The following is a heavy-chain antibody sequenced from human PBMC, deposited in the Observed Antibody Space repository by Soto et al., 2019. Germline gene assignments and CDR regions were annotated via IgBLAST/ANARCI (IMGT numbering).Heavy chain of an antibody. CDR3: ARVGCSSTSCYIKDFDY. V-gene: IGHV4-34*01. CDR2: INHSGST. CDR1: GGSFSGYY. J-gene: IGHJ4*02. D-gene: IGHD2-2*02. Sequence: SETLSLTCAVYGGSFSGYYWSWIRQPPGKGLEWIGEINHSGSTNYNPSLKSRVTISVDTSKNQFSLKLSSVTAADTAVYYCARVGCSSTSCYIKDFDYWGQGTLVTVSS.